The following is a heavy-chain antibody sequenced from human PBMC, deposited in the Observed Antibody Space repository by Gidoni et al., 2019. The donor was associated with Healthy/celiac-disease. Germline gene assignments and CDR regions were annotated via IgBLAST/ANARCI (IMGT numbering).Heavy chain of an antibody. CDR1: GYTFTSYA. CDR2: INTNTGNP. D-gene: IGHD1-26*01. CDR3: ASPGPRIVGMDYYYGMDV. Sequence: QVQLVQSGSELKKPGASVKVSCKASGYTFTSYAMNWVRQAPGQGLEWMGWINTNTGNPTYAQGFTGRFVFSLDTSVSKAYLQICSLKAEETAVYYWASPGPRIVGMDYYYGMDVWGQGTTVTVAS. J-gene: IGHJ6*02. V-gene: IGHV7-4-1*01.